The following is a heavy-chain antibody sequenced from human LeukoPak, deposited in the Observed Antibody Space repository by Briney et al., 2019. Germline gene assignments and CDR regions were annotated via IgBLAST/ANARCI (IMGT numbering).Heavy chain of an antibody. CDR2: IIPIFGTA. CDR1: GGTFSSYA. J-gene: IGHJ4*02. Sequence: ASVTVSCKASGGTFSSYAISWVRQAPGQGLEWMGGIIPIFGTANYAQKFQGRVTITADESASTAYMELSSLRSEDTAVYYCARDYYDSSGYYVQVWGQGTLVTVSS. D-gene: IGHD3-22*01. V-gene: IGHV1-69*13. CDR3: ARDYYDSSGYYVQV.